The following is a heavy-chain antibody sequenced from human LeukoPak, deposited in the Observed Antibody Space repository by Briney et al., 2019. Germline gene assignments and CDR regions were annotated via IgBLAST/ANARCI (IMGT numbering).Heavy chain of an antibody. J-gene: IGHJ4*02. CDR1: GFTFDDYA. Sequence: GGSLRLSCAASGFTFDDYAMHWVRQAPGKGLEWVSGISWNSGSIGYADSVKGRFTISRDNSKNTLYLQMNSLRAEDTAVYYCARDGRDGYNPDYWGQGTLVTVSS. V-gene: IGHV3-9*01. D-gene: IGHD5-24*01. CDR2: ISWNSGSI. CDR3: ARDGRDGYNPDY.